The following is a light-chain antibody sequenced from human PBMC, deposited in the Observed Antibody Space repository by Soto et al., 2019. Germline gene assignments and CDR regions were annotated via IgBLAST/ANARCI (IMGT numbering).Light chain of an antibody. CDR3: LQYYNSFHHT. CDR2: AAS. Sequence: EIVMTQSPATLSVSLGESATLSCRASQSVVTNLAWYKQTPGQAPRLLIYAASKRATGIPARFSGSGSGTDFMLTITSLQSEDFGVYYCLQYYNSFHHTFGQGTKLEIK. J-gene: IGKJ2*01. CDR1: QSVVTN. V-gene: IGKV3-15*01.